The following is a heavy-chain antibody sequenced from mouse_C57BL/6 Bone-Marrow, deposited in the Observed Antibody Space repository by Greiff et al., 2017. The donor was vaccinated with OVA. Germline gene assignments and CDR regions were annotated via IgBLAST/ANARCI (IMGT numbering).Heavy chain of an antibody. CDR2: INPNNGGT. V-gene: IGHV1-26*01. Sequence: VQLQQSGPELVKPGASVKISCKASGYTFTDYYMNWVKQSHGKSLEWIGDINPNNGGTSYNQKFKGKATLTVDKSSSTAYMELRSLTSEDSAVYYCARRRGLGGYFDYWGQGTTLTVSS. D-gene: IGHD3-1*01. J-gene: IGHJ2*01. CDR3: ARRRGLGGYFDY. CDR1: GYTFTDYY.